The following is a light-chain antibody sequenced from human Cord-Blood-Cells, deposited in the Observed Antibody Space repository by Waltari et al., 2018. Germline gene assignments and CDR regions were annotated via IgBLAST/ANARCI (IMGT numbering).Light chain of an antibody. CDR3: SSYTSSSTYV. CDR1: SSDVGSYNL. J-gene: IGLJ1*01. CDR2: EVS. V-gene: IGLV2-18*02. Sequence: QSALPQPPSVSGSPGQSVTISCTGTSSDVGSYNLVYWYQQPPGTAPKLLMYEVSNRRSGVPDRFAGSKSGNTASLTISGLQAEDEADYYCSSYTSSSTYVFGTGTKVTVL.